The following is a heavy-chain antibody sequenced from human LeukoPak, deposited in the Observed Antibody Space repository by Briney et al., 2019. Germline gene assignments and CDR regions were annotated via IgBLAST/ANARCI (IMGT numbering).Heavy chain of an antibody. V-gene: IGHV4-39*01. CDR1: GDSISKSSYY. Sequence: PSETLSLTCTVSGDSISKSSYYWGWIRQPPGKGLEWIGSIYNSGTTYYSPSLKSRVTISVDTSKNQVTLKVTSVTAADTAMYYCARHSHGSGSYRSSWGQGTPVIVSS. CDR3: ARHSHGSGSYRSS. J-gene: IGHJ4*02. D-gene: IGHD3-10*01. CDR2: IYNSGTT.